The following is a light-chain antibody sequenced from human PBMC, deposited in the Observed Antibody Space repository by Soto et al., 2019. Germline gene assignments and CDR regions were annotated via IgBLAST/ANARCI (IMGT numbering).Light chain of an antibody. V-gene: IGLV1-44*01. J-gene: IGLJ2*01. CDR2: DNN. Sequence: QSVLTQPPSASGTPGQRVTISCSGSSSNIGSNTVNWYQQLPGTAPKLLIYDNNNRPSGVPDRFSGSKSGTSASLAITGLQAEDEADYYCQSYDSSLSGSVFGGGTKLTVL. CDR3: QSYDSSLSGSV. CDR1: SSNIGSNT.